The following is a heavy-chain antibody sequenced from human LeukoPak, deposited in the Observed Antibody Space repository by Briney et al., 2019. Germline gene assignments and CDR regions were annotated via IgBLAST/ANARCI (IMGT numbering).Heavy chain of an antibody. V-gene: IGHV1-2*02. J-gene: IGHJ4*02. D-gene: IGHD6-13*01. CDR3: ARVPRIAAANPYFDY. CDR1: GYTFTGYY. Sequence: ASVKVSCKASGYTFTGYYMHWVRQAPGQGLEWMGWINPNSGGTNYAQKFQGRVTMTRDTSISTAYMELSRLRSDDTAVYYCARVPRIAAANPYFDYWGQGTLVTVSS. CDR2: INPNSGGT.